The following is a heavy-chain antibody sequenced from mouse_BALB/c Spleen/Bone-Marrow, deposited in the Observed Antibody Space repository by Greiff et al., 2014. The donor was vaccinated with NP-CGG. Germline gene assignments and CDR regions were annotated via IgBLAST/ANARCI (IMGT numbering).Heavy chain of an antibody. D-gene: IGHD3-2*02. V-gene: IGHV1-62-2*01. CDR1: GYTFTEYI. J-gene: IGHJ3*01. Sequence: QVQLKESGAELVKPGASVKLSCKASGYTFTEYIIHWGKQRSGQGLGWIGWFYPGSGSIKYNEKFKDKATLTADKSSSTVYLELSRLTSVDSAVYFCARHEDRLRAWFAYWGQGTLVTVSA. CDR3: ARHEDRLRAWFAY. CDR2: FYPGSGSI.